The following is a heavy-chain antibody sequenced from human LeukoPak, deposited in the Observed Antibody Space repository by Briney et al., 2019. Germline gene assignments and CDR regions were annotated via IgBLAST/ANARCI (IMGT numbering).Heavy chain of an antibody. Sequence: SQTLSLTCTASGGSISSGGYYWSWLRQHPGKGLEWIGYIYYSGSTYYNPSLKSRVTISVDTSKNQFSLKLSSVTAADTAVYYCATRVTVTTGYYFDYWGQGTLVTVSS. CDR3: ATRVTVTTGYYFDY. CDR2: IYYSGST. V-gene: IGHV4-31*03. J-gene: IGHJ4*02. D-gene: IGHD4-17*01. CDR1: GGSISSGGYY.